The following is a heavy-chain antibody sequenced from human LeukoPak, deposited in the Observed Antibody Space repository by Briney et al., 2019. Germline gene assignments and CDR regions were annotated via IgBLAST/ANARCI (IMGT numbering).Heavy chain of an antibody. CDR1: GFTFSSYG. CDR2: IWYDGSNK. D-gene: IGHD2-8*01. Sequence: PGGSLRLSCAASGFTFSSYGMHWVRQAPGKGLEWVAVIWYDGSNKYYADSVKGRFTISRDNSKSTLYLQMNSLRAEDTAVYYCARDNDGMDVWGQGTTVTVSS. CDR3: ARDNDGMDV. V-gene: IGHV3-33*01. J-gene: IGHJ6*02.